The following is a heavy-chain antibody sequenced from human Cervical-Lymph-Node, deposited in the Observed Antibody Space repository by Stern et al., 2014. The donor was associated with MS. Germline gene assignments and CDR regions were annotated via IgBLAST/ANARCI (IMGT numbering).Heavy chain of an antibody. CDR1: GFSLSTSGVG. Sequence: QVTLKESGPTLVKPTQTLTLTCTFSGFSLSTSGVGVGWIRQPPGKALEWLALIYWDDDQRYSPSLKSRLTITKDTSKNQVVLTMTNMDPVDTATYYCARLSSVTTPPYFDYWGQGTLVTVSS. D-gene: IGHD4-17*01. CDR2: IYWDDDQ. CDR3: ARLSSVTTPPYFDY. J-gene: IGHJ4*02. V-gene: IGHV2-5*02.